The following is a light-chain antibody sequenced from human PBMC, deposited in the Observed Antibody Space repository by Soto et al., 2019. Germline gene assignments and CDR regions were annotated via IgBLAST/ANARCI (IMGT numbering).Light chain of an antibody. CDR3: AAWDDSLNDLVV. CDR2: VVS. J-gene: IGLJ2*01. V-gene: IGLV2-11*01. Sequence: QSALTQPHSVSGSPGQSVTISCTGTSVDVGAYDFVSWYQQHPGKAPKLLIYVVSGRPSGVPHRFSGSKSGNAASLTISGLQAEDEADYYCAAWDDSLNDLVVFGGGTKLTVL. CDR1: SVDVGAYDF.